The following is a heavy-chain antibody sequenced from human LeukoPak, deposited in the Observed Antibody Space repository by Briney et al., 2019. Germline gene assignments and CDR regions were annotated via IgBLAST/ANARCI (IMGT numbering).Heavy chain of an antibody. V-gene: IGHV3-72*01. J-gene: IGHJ4*02. CDR1: GFTFSNYW. D-gene: IGHD4-17*01. Sequence: GGSLRLSCAASGFTFSNYWMIWVRQAPGKGLEWVGRTRNKANSYTTEYAASVKGRFTISRDDSKNSLYLQMNSLKTEDTAVYYCVRVRYGDYYFDNWGQGTLVTVSS. CDR2: TRNKANSYTT. CDR3: VRVRYGDYYFDN.